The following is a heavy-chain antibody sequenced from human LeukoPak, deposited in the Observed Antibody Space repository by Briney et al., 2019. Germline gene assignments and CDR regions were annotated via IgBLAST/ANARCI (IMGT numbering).Heavy chain of an antibody. J-gene: IGHJ5*02. V-gene: IGHV1-8*01. CDR3: ARSGQWPYDWFDP. CDR1: GDSFTSYG. D-gene: IGHD6-19*01. Sequence: ASVRVSCKASGDSFTSYGINRVRQATGQGLEWMGWMNPNSGNTGYAQKFQGRVTMTRNTSISTAYMELSSLRSEDTAVYYCARSGQWPYDWFDPWGQGTLVTVSS. CDR2: MNPNSGNT.